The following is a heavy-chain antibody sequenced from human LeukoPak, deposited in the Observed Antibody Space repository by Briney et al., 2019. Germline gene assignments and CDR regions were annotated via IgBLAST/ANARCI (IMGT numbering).Heavy chain of an antibody. Sequence: GGSLRLTCAASGFTFSSYWMHWVRQVPGEGPVWVSRIHTDGTSTTYADSVKGRFTISRDNAENTLYLQMNSLRAEDTAVYYCVRSRNYYESSVYYRSFYFDYWGQGTLVTVSS. CDR2: IHTDGTST. D-gene: IGHD3-22*01. J-gene: IGHJ4*02. V-gene: IGHV3-74*01. CDR1: GFTFSSYW. CDR3: VRSRNYYESSVYYRSFYFDY.